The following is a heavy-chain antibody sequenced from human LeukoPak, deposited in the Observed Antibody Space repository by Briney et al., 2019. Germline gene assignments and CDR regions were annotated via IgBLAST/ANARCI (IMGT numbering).Heavy chain of an antibody. V-gene: IGHV3-11*04. D-gene: IGHD2-15*01. Sequence: GGSLRLSCAASEFTFSDYYMSWLRQVPGKGLEWVSYISSSGSTIYYADSVKGRFTISRDNAKNSLYLQMNSLRAEDTAVYYCARVAPDNYCSGGSCYSSYWGQGTLVTVSS. CDR2: ISSSGSTI. CDR3: ARVAPDNYCSGGSCYSSY. J-gene: IGHJ4*02. CDR1: EFTFSDYY.